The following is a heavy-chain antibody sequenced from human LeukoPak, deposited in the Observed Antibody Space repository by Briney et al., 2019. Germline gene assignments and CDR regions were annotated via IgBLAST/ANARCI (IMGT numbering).Heavy chain of an antibody. CDR1: GYTFTSYD. CDR3: ARGIRWLLRPDY. V-gene: IGHV1-8*01. J-gene: IGHJ4*02. D-gene: IGHD2-15*01. Sequence: GASVKVSCKASGYTFTSYDINWVRQATGQGLEWMGWMNPNSGNTGYAQKFQGRVTMTRDTSISTAYMELSSLTSEDTAVYYCARGIRWLLRPDYWGQGTLVTVSS. CDR2: MNPNSGNT.